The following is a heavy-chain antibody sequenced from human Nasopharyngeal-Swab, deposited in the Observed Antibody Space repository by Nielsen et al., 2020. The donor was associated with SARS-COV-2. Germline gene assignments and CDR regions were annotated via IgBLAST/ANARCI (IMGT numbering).Heavy chain of an antibody. CDR2: INHSGST. J-gene: IGHJ3*02. Sequence: SETLSLTCAVYGGSFSGYYWSWIRQPPGKGLEWIGEINHSGSTNNNPSLKSRVTISVDTSKNQFSLKLSSVTAADTAVYYCAREGIGKNAFDIWGQGTMVTVSS. CDR3: AREGIGKNAFDI. CDR1: GGSFSGYY. V-gene: IGHV4-34*01.